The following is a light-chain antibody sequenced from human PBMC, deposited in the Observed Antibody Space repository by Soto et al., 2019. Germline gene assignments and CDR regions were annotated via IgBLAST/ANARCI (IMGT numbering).Light chain of an antibody. V-gene: IGKV3-20*01. CDR1: QSVSSSY. Sequence: EIVLTQSPGTLSLSPGERATLSCRASQSVSSSYLAWYQQKPGQAPRLLLYRASSRATGSPDRFSGSGSGTDFTLTISRLEPEDFAVYYCQQYGSSPLVTFGQGTRLEIK. CDR3: QQYGSSPLVT. CDR2: RAS. J-gene: IGKJ5*01.